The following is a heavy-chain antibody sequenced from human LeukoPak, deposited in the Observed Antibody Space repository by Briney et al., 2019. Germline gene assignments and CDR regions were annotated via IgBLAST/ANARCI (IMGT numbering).Heavy chain of an antibody. J-gene: IGHJ4*02. V-gene: IGHV3-23*01. CDR1: GFTFSSYA. CDR3: AKESDGENFDY. Sequence: GGSLRLSCAASGFTFSSYAMSWVRQAPGKGLEWVSTSSGSGGNTYYADTVKGRFTISRDNSKNTPYLQMNSLRAEDTAVYYCAKESDGENFDYWGQGTLVTVSS. CDR2: SSGSGGNT. D-gene: IGHD3-10*01.